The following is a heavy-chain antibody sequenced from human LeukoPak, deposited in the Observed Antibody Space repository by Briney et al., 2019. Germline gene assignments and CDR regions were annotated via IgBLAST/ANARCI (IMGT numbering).Heavy chain of an antibody. CDR1: GYTFTGYY. Sequence: ASVKVSCKASGYTFTGYYMHWVRQAPGQGLEWMGWINPNSGGTNYQGRVTMTRDTSISTAYMGLSRLRSDDTAVYYCARGLGEGNIVVVPAADWFDPWGQGTLVTVSS. CDR2: INPNSGGT. V-gene: IGHV1-2*02. J-gene: IGHJ5*02. CDR3: ARGLGEGNIVVVPAADWFDP. D-gene: IGHD2-2*01.